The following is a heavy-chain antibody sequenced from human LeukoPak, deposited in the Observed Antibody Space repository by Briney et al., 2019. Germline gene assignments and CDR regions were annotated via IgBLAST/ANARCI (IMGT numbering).Heavy chain of an antibody. CDR2: IIPIFGTA. J-gene: IGHJ4*02. D-gene: IGHD6-19*01. CDR3: ARDLVAVAGLFDY. Sequence: GASVKVSCQASGGTFSSYAISWVRQAPGQGLEWMGGIIPIFGTANYAQKLQGRVTMTTDTSTSTAYMELRSLRSDDTAVYYCARDLVAVAGLFDYWGQGTLVTVSS. V-gene: IGHV1-69*05. CDR1: GGTFSSYA.